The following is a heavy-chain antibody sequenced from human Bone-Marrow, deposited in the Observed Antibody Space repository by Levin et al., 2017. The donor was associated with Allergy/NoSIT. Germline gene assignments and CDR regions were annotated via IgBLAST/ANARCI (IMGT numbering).Heavy chain of an antibody. J-gene: IGHJ1*01. CDR3: GAEYYSGSVYFHY. CDR1: VDSFTAYY. CDR2: INPKRGGT. V-gene: IGHV1-2*02. Sequence: ASVKVSCNVSVDSFTAYYLHWVRQAPGQSLEWMGWINPKRGGTKYSQKFQDRVAMTWDTSISTAHMELTRLTSDDTALYYCGAEYYSGSVYFHYWGQGTLVTVSS. D-gene: IGHD3-10*01.